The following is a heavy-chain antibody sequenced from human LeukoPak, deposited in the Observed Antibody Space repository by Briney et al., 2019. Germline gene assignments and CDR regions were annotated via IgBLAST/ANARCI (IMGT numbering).Heavy chain of an antibody. Sequence: GGFLRLSCAAAGFTVSSNYISWVRQAPGKVLGWVSVIYSGGSTYYADSVKGRFTISRDNSKNTLYLQMNSMRAEDTAVYYCLVVLMVYRVPLDYWGQGTLVTVSS. CDR1: GFTVSSNY. J-gene: IGHJ4*02. D-gene: IGHD2-8*01. CDR2: IYSGGST. V-gene: IGHV3-53*01. CDR3: LVVLMVYRVPLDY.